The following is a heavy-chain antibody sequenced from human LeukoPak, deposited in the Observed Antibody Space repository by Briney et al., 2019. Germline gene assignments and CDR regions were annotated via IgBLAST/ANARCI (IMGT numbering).Heavy chain of an antibody. V-gene: IGHV4-39*01. CDR2: IYYSGRT. J-gene: IGHJ5*02. CDR1: GGSISSSAYF. Sequence: SETLSLTCTVSGGSISSSAYFWGWLRQPPGRGLEWFGSIYYSGRTYSYLSLESRVTISVDTSKNQFSLKLSSVTAADTAVYYCARHGSSSSTSWFDPWGQGTLVTVSS. CDR3: ARHGSSSSTSWFDP. D-gene: IGHD6-6*01.